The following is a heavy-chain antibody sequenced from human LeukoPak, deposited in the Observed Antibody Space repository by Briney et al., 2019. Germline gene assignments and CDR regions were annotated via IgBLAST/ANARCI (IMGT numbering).Heavy chain of an antibody. V-gene: IGHV3-30*04. J-gene: IGHJ4*02. CDR3: ARDGQLGRSGYSIPFDY. Sequence: GGSLRLSCAASGFTFISYAMHWVRQAPGKGLEWVAVISYDGSNKYYADSVKGRFTISRDNSKNTLYLQMNSLRAEDTAVYYCARDGQLGRSGYSIPFDYWGQGTLVTVSS. D-gene: IGHD3-22*01. CDR2: ISYDGSNK. CDR1: GFTFISYA.